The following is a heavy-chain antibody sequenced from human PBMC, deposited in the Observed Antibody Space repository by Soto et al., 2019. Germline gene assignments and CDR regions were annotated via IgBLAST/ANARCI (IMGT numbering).Heavy chain of an antibody. D-gene: IGHD6-19*01. CDR3: ARGYSSGWSSYYYYYYGMDV. J-gene: IGHJ6*02. Sequence: GESLKISCKGSGYSFTSYWISWVRQMPGKGLEWMGRIDPSDSYTNYSPSFQGHVTISADKSISTAYLQWSSLKASDTAMYYRARGYSSGWSSYYYYYYGMDVWGQGTTVTVSS. CDR1: GYSFTSYW. V-gene: IGHV5-10-1*01. CDR2: IDPSDSYT.